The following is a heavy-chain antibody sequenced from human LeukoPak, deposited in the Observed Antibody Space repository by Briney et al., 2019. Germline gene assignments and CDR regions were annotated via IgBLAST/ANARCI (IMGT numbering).Heavy chain of an antibody. CDR3: AKDMGGMGSGSFMDV. CDR2: ISWNSGSI. Sequence: GGSLRLSCAASGFTFDDYAMHWVRQAPGKGLEWVSGISWNSGSIGYADSVKGRFTISRDNAKNSLYLQMNSLRAEDMALYYCAKDMGGMGSGSFMDVWGKGTTVTVSS. J-gene: IGHJ6*04. CDR1: GFTFDDYA. V-gene: IGHV3-9*03. D-gene: IGHD3-10*01.